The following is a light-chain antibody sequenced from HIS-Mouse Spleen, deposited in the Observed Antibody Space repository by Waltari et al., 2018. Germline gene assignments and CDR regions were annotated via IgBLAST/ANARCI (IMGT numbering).Light chain of an antibody. J-gene: IGKJ1*01. CDR3: QQYNNWPWT. V-gene: IGKV3-15*01. CDR1: QRVSRN. CDR2: GAS. Sequence: EIVMTQSPATLSVSPGERATLSCRASQRVSRNLAWYQQKPGQAPRLLSYGASTRATGMPGRVSGSGSGTEFTLTISSMQSEDFAVYYCQQYNNWPWTFGQGTKVEIK.